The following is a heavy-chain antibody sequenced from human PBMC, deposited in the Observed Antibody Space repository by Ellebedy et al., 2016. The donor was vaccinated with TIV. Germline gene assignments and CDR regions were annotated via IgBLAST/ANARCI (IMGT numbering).Heavy chain of an antibody. CDR2: IYNDGRT. CDR1: GDSISSYY. V-gene: IGHV4-59*04. J-gene: IGHJ4*02. Sequence: SETLSLTXTVSGDSISSYYWGWIRQSPGRGLEWIGNIYNDGRTYYKSSLQSRATISADTSKNQFSLKLNSVTGADTSVYYCASLRTTPTGWVPWDYWGQGALVTVSS. D-gene: IGHD3-9*01. CDR3: ASLRTTPTGWVPWDY.